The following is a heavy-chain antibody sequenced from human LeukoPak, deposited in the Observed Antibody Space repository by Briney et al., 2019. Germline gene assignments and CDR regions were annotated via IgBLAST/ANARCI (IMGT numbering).Heavy chain of an antibody. CDR2: IYYSGST. CDR1: GGSISNYY. CDR3: ASTLGSSWQSGF. D-gene: IGHD6-13*01. Sequence: ETLSLTCIVSGGSISNYYWTWIRQPPGKGLEWIGYIYYSGSTDYNPSLKSRVTISVDTSKNQFSLKLRSVTAADTAVYYCASTLGSSWQSGFWGQGTLVTVSS. V-gene: IGHV4-59*08. J-gene: IGHJ4*02.